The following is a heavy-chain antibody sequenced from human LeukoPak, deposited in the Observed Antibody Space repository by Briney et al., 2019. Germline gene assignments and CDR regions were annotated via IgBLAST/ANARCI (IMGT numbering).Heavy chain of an antibody. V-gene: IGHV1-69*01. CDR1: GGTFISYA. J-gene: IGHJ5*02. CDR3: ARVSSGYSDWFDP. CDR2: IIPIFGTA. D-gene: IGHD3-22*01. Sequence: SVKVSCKASGGTFISYAISWVRQAPGQGLEWMGGIIPIFGTANYAQKFQGRVTITADESTSTAYMELSSLRSEDTAVYYCARVSSGYSDWFDPWGQGTLVTVSS.